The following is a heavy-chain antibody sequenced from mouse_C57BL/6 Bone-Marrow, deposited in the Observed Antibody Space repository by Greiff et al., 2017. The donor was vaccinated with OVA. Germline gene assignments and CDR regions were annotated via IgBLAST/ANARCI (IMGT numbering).Heavy chain of an antibody. CDR3: ARLPLYDSYFQGYARDY. D-gene: IGHD2-3*01. V-gene: IGHV5-6*01. CDR1: GFTFSSYG. CDR2: ISSGGSYT. Sequence: EVLLVESGGDLVKPGGSLKLSCAASGFTFSSYGMPWVRQTPDKRLEWVATISSGGSYTYYPDSVKGRFTITRDNAKNTLYLQMSSLKSEDTAMYYCARLPLYDSYFQGYARDYWGQGTSVTVSS. J-gene: IGHJ4*01.